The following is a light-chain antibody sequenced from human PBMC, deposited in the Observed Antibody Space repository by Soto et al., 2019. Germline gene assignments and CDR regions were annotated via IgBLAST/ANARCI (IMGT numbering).Light chain of an antibody. Sequence: QSALTQPPSASGSPGQSVAISCTGTSSDIGGYNFVSWYQQHPGKAPKLMIYDVTKRPSGVPDRFSGSKSGNTATLTVSGLQAEDEADYYCSSYGGSNSPCVFGPGTKLTVL. CDR3: SSYGGSNSPCV. V-gene: IGLV2-8*01. CDR2: DVT. J-gene: IGLJ1*01. CDR1: SSDIGGYNF.